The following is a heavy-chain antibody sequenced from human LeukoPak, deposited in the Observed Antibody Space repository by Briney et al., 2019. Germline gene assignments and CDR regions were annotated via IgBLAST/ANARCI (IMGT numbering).Heavy chain of an antibody. CDR3: ARLYGDYVIADY. V-gene: IGHV4-61*05. CDR1: GGSISSSSYY. Sequence: SETLSLTCTVSGGSISSSSYYWSWIRQPPGKGLEWIGYIYYSGSTNYNPSLKSRVTISVDTSKNQFSLKLSSVTAADTAVYYCARLYGDYVIADYWGQGTLVTVSS. CDR2: IYYSGST. J-gene: IGHJ4*02. D-gene: IGHD4-17*01.